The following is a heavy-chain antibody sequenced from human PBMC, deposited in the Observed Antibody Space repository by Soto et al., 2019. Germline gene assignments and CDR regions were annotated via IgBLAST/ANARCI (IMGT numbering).Heavy chain of an antibody. Sequence: PSETLSLTCSVSGASVTSGSYFWTWIRQLPGKGLQWIGYIYSSGATHYNPSLRSRLSMSLDTSGNHFSLRLTSVTVADTAVYYCASMGYHYGSGSYALDYWGQGTLVT. V-gene: IGHV4-31*02. J-gene: IGHJ4*02. CDR2: IYSSGAT. D-gene: IGHD3-10*01. CDR1: GASVTSGSYF. CDR3: ASMGYHYGSGSYALDY.